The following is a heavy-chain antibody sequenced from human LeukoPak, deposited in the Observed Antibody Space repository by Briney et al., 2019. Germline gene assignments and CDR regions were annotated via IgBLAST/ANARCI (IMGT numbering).Heavy chain of an antibody. J-gene: IGHJ3*01. Sequence: GGSLRLSCVASGLIVSSSYMSWLRQAPGKGLEWVSVSYSGGGTKYADSVKGRFTISRDNSKNTLYLQMNKMRGEDTAVYHCARVGPGTTGAFDLWGQGTMVTVAS. D-gene: IGHD1-1*01. CDR3: ARVGPGTTGAFDL. V-gene: IGHV3-53*01. CDR2: SYSGGGT. CDR1: GLIVSSSY.